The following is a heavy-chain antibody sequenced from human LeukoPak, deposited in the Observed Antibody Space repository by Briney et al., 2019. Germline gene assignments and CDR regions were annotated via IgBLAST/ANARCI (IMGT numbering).Heavy chain of an antibody. D-gene: IGHD4-17*01. CDR3: ARWGTVTRFVVDY. Sequence: GESLKISCKGSGYSFINYWIGWVRQMPGKRLDWMGIIYPGNSDTRYSPSFQGQVTISADKSITTAYLQWRSLKASDTAMYYCARWGTVTRFVVDYWGQGTLVTVSS. V-gene: IGHV5-51*01. CDR2: IYPGNSDT. J-gene: IGHJ4*02. CDR1: GYSFINYW.